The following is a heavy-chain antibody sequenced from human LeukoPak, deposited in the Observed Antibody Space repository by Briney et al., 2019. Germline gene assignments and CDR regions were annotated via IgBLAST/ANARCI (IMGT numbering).Heavy chain of an antibody. Sequence: ASVKVSCKTSDYSFSSYGFTWVRQAPGQGLEWMGWISAFTGNTTYAQKFQGRVTMTTDSTSSTAYMELRSLRSDDTAVYYCARSHPDWFDPWGQGTLVTVSS. V-gene: IGHV1-18*01. CDR1: DYSFSSYG. CDR2: ISAFTGNT. J-gene: IGHJ5*02. CDR3: ARSHPDWFDP.